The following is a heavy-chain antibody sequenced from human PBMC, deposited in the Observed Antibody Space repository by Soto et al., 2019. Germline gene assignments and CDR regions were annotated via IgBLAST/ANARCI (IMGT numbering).Heavy chain of an antibody. V-gene: IGHV3-48*02. CDR1: GFAFSNYA. Sequence: GGSLRLSCAASGFAFSNYAMHWVRQAPGKGLEWVSSISTSIDATYYADSVKGRFTISRDNAKNSLYLQMNSLRDEDTAVYYCARVKWELGGDYWGQGTLVNVSS. J-gene: IGHJ4*02. CDR2: ISTSIDAT. CDR3: ARVKWELGGDY. D-gene: IGHD1-26*01.